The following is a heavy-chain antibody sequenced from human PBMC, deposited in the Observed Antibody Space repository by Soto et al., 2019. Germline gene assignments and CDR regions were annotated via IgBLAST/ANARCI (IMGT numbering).Heavy chain of an antibody. CDR2: IYYSGST. D-gene: IGHD3-3*01. CDR1: GGSISSGGYY. J-gene: IGHJ4*02. CDR3: ARSKHYDFWRTEGSVSFDY. V-gene: IGHV4-31*03. Sequence: SETLSLTCTVSGGSISSGGYYWSWIRQHPGKGLEWIGYIYYSGSTYYNPSLKSRVTISVDTSKNQFSLKLSSVTAADTAVYYCARSKHYDFWRTEGSVSFDYWGQGTRVTVSS.